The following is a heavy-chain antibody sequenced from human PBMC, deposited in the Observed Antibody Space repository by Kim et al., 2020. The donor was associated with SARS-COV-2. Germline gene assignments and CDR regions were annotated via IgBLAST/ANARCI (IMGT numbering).Heavy chain of an antibody. J-gene: IGHJ4*02. D-gene: IGHD6-19*01. V-gene: IGHV4-59*09. CDR2: NT. Sequence: NTNYNHDLKSRVTITVDTSKNQFSLKLSSGTAADTAVYYCARGEQWLVLDWGQGTLVTVSS. CDR3: ARGEQWLVLD.